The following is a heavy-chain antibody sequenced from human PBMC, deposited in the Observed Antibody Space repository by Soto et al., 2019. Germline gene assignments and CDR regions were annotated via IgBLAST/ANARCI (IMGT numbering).Heavy chain of an antibody. J-gene: IGHJ4*02. CDR3: ARDYYGSGSYYDY. Sequence: QVQLVQSGAEVKKPGASVKVSCKASGYTFTRYYMHWVRQAPGQGLEWMGIINPSGGSTSYAQKLQGGITMTRDRSTNTVYMELGSLRSEDTAVYYCARDYYGSGSYYDYWGQGTLVTVSS. V-gene: IGHV1-46*04. D-gene: IGHD3-10*01. CDR1: GYTFTRYY. CDR2: INPSGGST.